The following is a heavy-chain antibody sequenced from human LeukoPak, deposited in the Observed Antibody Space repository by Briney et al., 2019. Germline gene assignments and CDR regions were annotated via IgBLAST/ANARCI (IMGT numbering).Heavy chain of an antibody. Sequence: PSETLSLTCTVSGGSISSYYWSWIRQPPGKGLEWIGYIYYSGSTNYNPSLKSRVTISVDTSKNQFSLKLSSVTAADTAVYYCARDDWNYVFNYWGQGTLVTV. J-gene: IGHJ4*02. CDR3: ARDDWNYVFNY. V-gene: IGHV4-59*01. D-gene: IGHD1-7*01. CDR2: IYYSGST. CDR1: GGSISSYY.